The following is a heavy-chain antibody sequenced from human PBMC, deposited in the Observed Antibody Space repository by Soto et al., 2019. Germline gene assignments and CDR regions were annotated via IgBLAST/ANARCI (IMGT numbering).Heavy chain of an antibody. CDR1: GFTFSSYA. V-gene: IGHV3-23*01. CDR2: ISGSGGST. CDR3: AKDPGPLGYCTNGVCYTGWFDP. D-gene: IGHD2-8*01. J-gene: IGHJ5*02. Sequence: GGSLRLSCAASGFTFSSYAMSWVRQAPGKGLEWVSAISGSGGSTYYADSVKGRFAISRDNSKNTLYLQMNSLRAEDTAVYYCAKDPGPLGYCTNGVCYTGWFDPWGQGTLVTVSS.